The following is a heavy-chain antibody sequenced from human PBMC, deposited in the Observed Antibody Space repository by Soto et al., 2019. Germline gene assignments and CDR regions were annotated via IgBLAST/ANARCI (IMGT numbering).Heavy chain of an antibody. CDR2: ISYTGDT. V-gene: IGHV4-61*01. CDR3: ARIVVGATVDL. Sequence: PSETLSLTCSVSGDSVSGDRYFWTWIRQPPGKGLEWIAYISYTGDTNYNPSLKSRVTISVDTSRNQFSLTLTSVTAADTAVYFCARIVVGATVDLWGQGSLVTVSS. D-gene: IGHD1-26*01. J-gene: IGHJ5*02. CDR1: GDSVSGDRYF.